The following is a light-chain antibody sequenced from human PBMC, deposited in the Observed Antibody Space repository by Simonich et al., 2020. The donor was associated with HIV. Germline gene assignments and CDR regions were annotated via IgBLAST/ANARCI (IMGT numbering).Light chain of an antibody. J-gene: IGKJ3*01. CDR3: MQSIQLPFT. CDR2: EVS. V-gene: IGKV2-29*02. Sequence: MSQTQLSLSVTPGQPASISCKPSQSLLHRDGKTYLHWYLQKAGQSPHLLICEVSSRFSGVPDRFSGSGSGTDFTLQISRVEAEDVGIYYCMQSIQLPFTFGPGTKVDIK. CDR1: QSLLHRDGKTY.